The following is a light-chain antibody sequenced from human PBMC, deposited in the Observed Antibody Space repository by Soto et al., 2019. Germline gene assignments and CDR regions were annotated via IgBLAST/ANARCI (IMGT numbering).Light chain of an antibody. V-gene: IGKV3-15*01. J-gene: IGKJ2*01. CDR1: QSVSSN. CDR2: GAS. Sequence: EVVMTQSPATLSVSPGERATLSCRASQSVSSNLAWYQQKPGQAPRLLIYGASTRAAGIPARFSGSGSGTDFTLTITNLQPGDFATYFCQQSYTAPHFGQGTKLVIK. CDR3: QQSYTAPH.